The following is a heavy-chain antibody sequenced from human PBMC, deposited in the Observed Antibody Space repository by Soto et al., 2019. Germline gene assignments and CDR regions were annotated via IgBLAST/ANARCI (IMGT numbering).Heavy chain of an antibody. D-gene: IGHD3-16*01. V-gene: IGHV4-34*01. CDR2: INHSGST. CDR1: GGSFSGYY. Sequence: SETLSLTYAVYGGSFSGYYWSWIRQPPGKGLEWIGEINHSGSTNYNPSLKSRVTISVDTSKNQFSLKLSSVTAADTAVYYCARELGDYDYIWGSSGDDAFDIWGQGTMVTVSS. J-gene: IGHJ3*02. CDR3: ARELGDYDYIWGSSGDDAFDI.